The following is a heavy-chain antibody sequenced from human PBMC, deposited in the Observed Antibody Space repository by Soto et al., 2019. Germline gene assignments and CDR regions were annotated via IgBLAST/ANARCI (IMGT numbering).Heavy chain of an antibody. CDR3: ATVQLVRFDY. Sequence: SVKVTFEVSGYTLTALSMHWVRQAPGKGLEWMGGFDPEDGETIYAQKFQGRVTMTEDTSTDTAYMELSSLRSEDTAVYYCATVQLVRFDYWGQGTLVTVSS. CDR1: GYTLTALS. J-gene: IGHJ4*02. V-gene: IGHV1-24*01. D-gene: IGHD6-13*01. CDR2: FDPEDGET.